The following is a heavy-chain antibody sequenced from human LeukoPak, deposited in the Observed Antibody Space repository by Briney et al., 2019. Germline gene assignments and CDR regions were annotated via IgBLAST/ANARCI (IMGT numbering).Heavy chain of an antibody. CDR2: IYSGGSI. D-gene: IGHD5-18*01. V-gene: IGHV3-53*01. CDR1: GFTVSSNY. Sequence: GGSLRLSCAVSGFTVSSNYMTWVRQAPGKGLEWVSVIYSGGSIYYADSVKGRFTISRDISKNTVDLQLNSLRAEDSAVYYCASGKETSMAQGYWGQGTLVTVSS. CDR3: ASGKETSMAQGY. J-gene: IGHJ4*02.